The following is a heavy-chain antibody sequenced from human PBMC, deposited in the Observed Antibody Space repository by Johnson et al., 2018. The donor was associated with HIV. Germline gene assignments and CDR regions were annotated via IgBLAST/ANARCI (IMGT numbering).Heavy chain of an antibody. J-gene: IGHJ3*02. CDR3: ARDSGVPGNDAFDI. CDR2: ISWDSVGI. CDR1: GLTFDDYA. D-gene: IGHD3-10*01. V-gene: IGHV3-9*01. Sequence: VQLVESGGGLVQPGRSLSLSCAASGLTFDDYAMHWVRQAPGKGLEWVSGISWDSVGIGYADSVKGRLTISRDNAKNSLYLQINRLRAEDTALYYCARDSGVPGNDAFDIWCQGTMVTVSS.